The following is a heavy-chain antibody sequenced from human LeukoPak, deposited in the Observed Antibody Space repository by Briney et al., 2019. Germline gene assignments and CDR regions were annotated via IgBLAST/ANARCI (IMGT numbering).Heavy chain of an antibody. D-gene: IGHD3-10*01. CDR2: IYYSGST. V-gene: IGHV4-31*11. CDR1: GGSISSGDYY. Sequence: SETLSLTCAVSGGSISSGDYYWSWIRQHPGKGLEWIGYIYYSGSTYYNPSLKSRVTISLDTSKNQFSLKLSSVTAADTAVYYCARDQEDSGTDYWGQGTLVTVSS. CDR3: ARDQEDSGTDY. J-gene: IGHJ4*02.